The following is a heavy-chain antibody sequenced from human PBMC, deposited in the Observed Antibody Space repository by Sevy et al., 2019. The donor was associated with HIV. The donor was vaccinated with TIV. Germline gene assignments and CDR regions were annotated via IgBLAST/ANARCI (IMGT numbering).Heavy chain of an antibody. CDR3: ARVGLGDCSGTNCSPNDY. CDR2: ISSGSSFI. J-gene: IGHJ4*02. CDR1: GFSISGYT. Sequence: GGSLRLSCAASGFSISGYTMNWVRQAPGKGLEWVSSISSGSSFIYYADSLKGRFTISRDNARNLLYLQMNRLRVEDTAVYYCARVGLGDCSGTNCSPNDYWGQGTLVTVSS. V-gene: IGHV3-21*01. D-gene: IGHD2-2*01.